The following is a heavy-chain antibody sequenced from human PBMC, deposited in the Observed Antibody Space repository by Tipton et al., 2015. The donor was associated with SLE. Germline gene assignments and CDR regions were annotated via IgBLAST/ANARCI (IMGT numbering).Heavy chain of an antibody. V-gene: IGHV1-2*06. CDR3: ARGSRYIVTERYFQH. J-gene: IGHJ1*01. Sequence: QSGAEVKKPGASVKVSCKASGYTFTGYYMHWVRQAPGQGLEWMGRINPNSGGTNYAQKFQGRVTMTRDTSISTAYMELSRLRSDDTAVYYCARGSRYIVTERYFQHWGQGTLVTVSS. CDR2: INPNSGGT. D-gene: IGHD2-21*01. CDR1: GYTFTGYY.